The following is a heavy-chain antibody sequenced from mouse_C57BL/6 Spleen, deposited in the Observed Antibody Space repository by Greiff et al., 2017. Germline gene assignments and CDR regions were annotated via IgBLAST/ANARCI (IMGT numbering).Heavy chain of an antibody. V-gene: IGHV1-7*01. Sequence: QVQLQQSGAELAKPGASVKLSCKASGYTFTSYWMHWVKQRPGQGLEWIGYINPSSGYTTYNQKFKDKATLTADKSSSTAYMQLSSLTYEDSAVYYCARDYYGNYYAMDYWGQGTSVTVSS. CDR1: GYTFTSYW. D-gene: IGHD2-1*01. CDR2: INPSSGYT. J-gene: IGHJ4*01. CDR3: ARDYYGNYYAMDY.